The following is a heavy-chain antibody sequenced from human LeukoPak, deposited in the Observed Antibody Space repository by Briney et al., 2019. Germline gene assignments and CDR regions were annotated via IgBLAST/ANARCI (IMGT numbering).Heavy chain of an antibody. J-gene: IGHJ4*02. CDR1: GGSISSNNW. D-gene: IGHD1-26*01. V-gene: IGHV4-4*02. Sequence: SETLSLTCAVSGGSISSNNWWIWVRQSPEKGLEWIGEIYHDGSTNYNPSLKSRVTISMDKSKNQLSLKLSSVTAADTAVYYCARVGSGSYSLYFDYWGQGTLVTVSS. CDR3: ARVGSGSYSLYFDY. CDR2: IYHDGST.